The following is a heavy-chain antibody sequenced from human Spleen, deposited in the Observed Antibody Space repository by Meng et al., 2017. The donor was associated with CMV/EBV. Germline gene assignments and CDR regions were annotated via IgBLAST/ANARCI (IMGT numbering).Heavy chain of an antibody. J-gene: IGHJ6*01. CDR2: ISSNSLYA. CDR1: GFTFSSYS. CDR3: ARVLEDVVVVVPNYYYAMDV. D-gene: IGHD2-15*01. Sequence: GESLKISCVASGFTFSSYSMTWVRQSPGKGLQWVSSISSNSLYAFHMDSLRGRSTISRDNVRNSLYLQINNLRVEDTAMYYCARVLEDVVVVVPNYYYAMDVWGQGTAVTVSS. V-gene: IGHV3-21*06.